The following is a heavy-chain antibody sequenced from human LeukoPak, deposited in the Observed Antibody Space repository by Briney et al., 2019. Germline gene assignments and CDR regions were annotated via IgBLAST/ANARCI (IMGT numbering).Heavy chain of an antibody. CDR1: GFTFSSHS. D-gene: IGHD3-3*01. V-gene: IGHV3-48*01. CDR3: ARMSGSRLPDY. CDR2: ISSGSSAR. Sequence: PGGSLRLSCAASGFTFSSHSMNWVRQTPGKGLEWVSYISSGSSARYYADSVKGRFTISRDDARNSLYLQMNSLRAEDTAVYYCARMSGSRLPDYWGQGTLVTVSS. J-gene: IGHJ4*02.